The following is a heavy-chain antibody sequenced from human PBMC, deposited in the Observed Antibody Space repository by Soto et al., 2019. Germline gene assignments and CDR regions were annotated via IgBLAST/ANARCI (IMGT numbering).Heavy chain of an antibody. J-gene: IGHJ5*02. V-gene: IGHV3-66*01. CDR1: GFTVSSYR. CDR2: LYSAGSA. Sequence: GGSLRLSCAASGFTVSSYRMSWVRQAPGKGLEWVSVLYSAGSADFADSVKGRFTISRDNSKNTLYLQMSSLRAEDTAVYYCARDDGPDIVATTWFDPWGQGTLVTVSS. CDR3: ARDDGPDIVATTWFDP. D-gene: IGHD5-12*01.